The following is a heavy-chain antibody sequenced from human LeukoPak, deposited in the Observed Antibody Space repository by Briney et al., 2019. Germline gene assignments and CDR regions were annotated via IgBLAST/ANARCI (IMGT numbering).Heavy chain of an antibody. V-gene: IGHV3-30*18. CDR3: AKVSDHFDWLGNYDY. J-gene: IGHJ4*02. CDR1: GFTFSSYW. D-gene: IGHD3-9*01. Sequence: PGESLRLSCAASGFTFSSYWMSWVRQAPGKGLEWVAVISYDGSNKYYADSVKGRFTISRDNSKNTLYLQMNSLRAEDTAVYYCAKVSDHFDWLGNYDYWGQGTLVTVSS. CDR2: ISYDGSNK.